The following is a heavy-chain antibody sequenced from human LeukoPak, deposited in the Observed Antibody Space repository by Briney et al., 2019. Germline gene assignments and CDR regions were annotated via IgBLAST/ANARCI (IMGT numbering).Heavy chain of an antibody. CDR3: ARDRAVKARLGGMDV. V-gene: IGHV3-21*06. J-gene: IGHJ6*02. CDR2: ISESSSHT. Sequence: GGSLTLSCEASGFTFSGYSMNWVRQAPGKGLEWVSYISESSSHTYNADSVKGRFTISRDNAKNSLYLQMNSLRVEDTGIYYCARDRAVKARLGGMDVWGQGTTVIVSS. D-gene: IGHD4-11*01. CDR1: GFTFSGYS.